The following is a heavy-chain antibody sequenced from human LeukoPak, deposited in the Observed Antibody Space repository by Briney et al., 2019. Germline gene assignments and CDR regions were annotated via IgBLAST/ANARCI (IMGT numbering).Heavy chain of an antibody. D-gene: IGHD6-19*01. CDR2: ISAYNGNT. Sequence: GASVKVSCKASGYTFTGYYMNWVRQAPGQGLEWMGWISAYNGNTNYAQKLQGRVTMTTDTSTSTAYMELRSLRSDDTAIYYCTRDRPLSSGGTYYYYYMDVWGKGTTVTISS. V-gene: IGHV1-18*04. CDR3: TRDRPLSSGGTYYYYYMDV. J-gene: IGHJ6*03. CDR1: GYTFTGYY.